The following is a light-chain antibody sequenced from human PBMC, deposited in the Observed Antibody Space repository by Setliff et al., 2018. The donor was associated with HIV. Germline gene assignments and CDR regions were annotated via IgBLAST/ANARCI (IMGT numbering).Light chain of an antibody. J-gene: IGLJ3*02. CDR1: SSDVGNTLS. V-gene: IGLV2-23*01. CDR3: CSFVGSDSWM. CDR2: EAD. Sequence: QSVLTQPASVSGSPGQSITISCTGSSSDVGNTLSVSWYQQNVGEVPKLLIYEADRRPSGISHRFSGSKSGNTASLTISGLRAEDEADYYCCSFVGSDSWMFGGGTKVTVL.